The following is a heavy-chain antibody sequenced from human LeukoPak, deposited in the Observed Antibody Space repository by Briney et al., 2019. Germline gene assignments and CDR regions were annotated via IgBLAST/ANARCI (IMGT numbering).Heavy chain of an antibody. CDR3: LTTRFVDY. CDR1: FTFXXXX. Sequence: FTFXXXXXDXVRXXXGXGXVWFSRINRDGSSTNYADSVKGGFTISRDNAKNTLYLQMNSLRAEDTAVYYCLTTRFVDYWGQGTLVTVS. D-gene: IGHD1-1*01. V-gene: IGHV3-74*01. J-gene: IGHJ4*02. CDR2: INRDGSST.